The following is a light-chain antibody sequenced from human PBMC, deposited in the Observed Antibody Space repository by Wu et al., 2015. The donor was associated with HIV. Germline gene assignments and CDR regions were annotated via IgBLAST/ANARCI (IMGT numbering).Light chain of an antibody. V-gene: IGKV3-11*01. CDR2: DTS. CDR1: QSVSSR. CDR3: QQRTNWPLIS. J-gene: IGKJ5*01. Sequence: EIVMTQSPPTLSVSPGERVTLSCRASQSVSSRLAWYQRKPGQPPRLLIYDTSTRATGVPARFSGSASGTDFTLTISSLEPEDSAIYYCQQRTNWPLISFGPGTRLEIK.